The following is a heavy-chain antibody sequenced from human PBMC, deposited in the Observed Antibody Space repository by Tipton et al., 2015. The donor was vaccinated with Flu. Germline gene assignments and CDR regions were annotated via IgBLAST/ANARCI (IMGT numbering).Heavy chain of an antibody. CDR2: ISYNGKNI. CDR3: AREPAPIGSPKSDAFDV. CDR1: GFTFSTHA. V-gene: IGHV3-30*04. J-gene: IGHJ3*01. Sequence: SLRLSCAISGFTFSTHAMHWVRQAPGKGLEWVSFISYNGKNIYYADSVKGRFTISRDDSKNTLALQMNSLRTEDTAIYYCAREPAPIGSPKSDAFDVWGQGTKVTVSS. D-gene: IGHD3-10*01.